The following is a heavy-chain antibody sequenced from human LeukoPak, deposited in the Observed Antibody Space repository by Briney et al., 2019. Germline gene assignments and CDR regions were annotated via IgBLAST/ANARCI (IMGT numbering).Heavy chain of an antibody. CDR1: GGSINTQY. CDR3: ARTTMVRGTYYMDV. V-gene: IGHV4-59*11. Sequence: SETLSLTCTVSGGSINTQYWSWIRQPPGQGLEWIGYIYYSGSTNYNPSLKSRVTISVDTSKNQFSLKLSSVTAADTAVYYCARTTMVRGTYYMDVWGKGTTVTVSS. CDR2: IYYSGST. J-gene: IGHJ6*03. D-gene: IGHD3-10*01.